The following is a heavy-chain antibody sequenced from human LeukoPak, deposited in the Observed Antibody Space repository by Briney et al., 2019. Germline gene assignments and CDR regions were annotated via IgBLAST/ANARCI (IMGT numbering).Heavy chain of an antibody. CDR2: INHSGST. CDR1: GGSFSGYY. CDR3: ARFHYASWNYYDSSGYSNWFDP. Sequence: SETLSLTCAVYGGSFSGYYWSWIRQPPGKGLEWIGEINHSGSTNYNPSLKSRVTISVDTSKNQFSLKLSSVTAADTAVYYCARFHYASWNYYDSSGYSNWFDPWGQGTLVTVSS. D-gene: IGHD3-22*01. J-gene: IGHJ5*02. V-gene: IGHV4-34*01.